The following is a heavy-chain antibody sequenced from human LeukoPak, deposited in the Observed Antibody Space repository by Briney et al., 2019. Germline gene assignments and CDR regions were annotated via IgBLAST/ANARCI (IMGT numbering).Heavy chain of an antibody. CDR3: ARAFGVIALDWYFDL. CDR2: INSDGSST. Sequence: GGSLRLSCAASGFTFSSYWMHWVRQAPGKGLVWVSRINSDGSSTSYADSVKGRLTISRDNAKNTLYLQMNSLRAEDTAVYYCARAFGVIALDWYFDLWGRGTLVTVSS. J-gene: IGHJ2*01. CDR1: GFTFSSYW. V-gene: IGHV3-74*01. D-gene: IGHD3-16*02.